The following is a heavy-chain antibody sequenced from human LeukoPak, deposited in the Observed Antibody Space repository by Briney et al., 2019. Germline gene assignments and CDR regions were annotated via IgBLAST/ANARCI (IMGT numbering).Heavy chain of an antibody. V-gene: IGHV1-46*01. CDR2: INPSGGST. D-gene: IGHD6-25*01. Sequence: ASVKVSCKAYGYTFTSYYMHWVRQAPGQGLEWMGIINPSGGSTSYAQKFQGRVTMTRDTSTSTVYMELSSLRSEDTAVYYCARDSGTNRFDPWGQGTLVTVSS. CDR3: ARDSGTNRFDP. J-gene: IGHJ5*02. CDR1: GYTFTSYY.